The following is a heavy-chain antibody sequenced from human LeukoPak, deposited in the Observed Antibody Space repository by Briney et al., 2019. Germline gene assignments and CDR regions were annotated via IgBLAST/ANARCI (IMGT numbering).Heavy chain of an antibody. CDR1: GGTFSSYA. D-gene: IGHD6-13*01. J-gene: IGHJ4*02. Sequence: SVKVSCKASGGTFSSYAISWVRQAPGQGLEWMGRIIPILGIANYAQKFQGRVTITADKSTSTAYMELSSLRSEDTAVYYCARGVTAAGTFDYWGQGTLVTVSS. V-gene: IGHV1-69*04. CDR3: ARGVTAAGTFDY. CDR2: IIPILGIA.